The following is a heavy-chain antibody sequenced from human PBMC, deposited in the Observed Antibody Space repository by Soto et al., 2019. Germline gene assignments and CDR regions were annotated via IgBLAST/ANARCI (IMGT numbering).Heavy chain of an antibody. D-gene: IGHD1-26*01. V-gene: IGHV3-21*04. CDR3: ARVQYSGGYSHAFDI. CDR2: ISSTTNYI. J-gene: IGHJ3*02. CDR1: GFTFTRYS. Sequence: PGGSLRLSCAASGFTFTRYSMNWVRQAPGKGLEWVSSISSTTNYIFYADFVKGRFTISRDNSKNTLDLQMNSLRAEDTAIYYCARVQYSGGYSHAFDIWGQGTMVTVSS.